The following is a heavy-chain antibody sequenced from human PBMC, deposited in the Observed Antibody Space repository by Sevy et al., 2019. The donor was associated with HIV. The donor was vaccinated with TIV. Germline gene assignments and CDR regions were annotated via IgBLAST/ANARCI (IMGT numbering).Heavy chain of an antibody. J-gene: IGHJ6*02. CDR2: IRNDGSTK. CDR3: VKGPHPAVTTSYALDV. V-gene: IGHV3-30*02. CDR1: GFIFKSYG. D-gene: IGHD4-17*01. Sequence: GGSLRRSCAASGFIFKSYGMHWVRQAPGKGLEWVTFIRNDGSTKYYADSVRGRFTASRNNPKNTLYLQMNSLRPEDTAVYYCVKGPHPAVTTSYALDVWGQGTTFTVSS.